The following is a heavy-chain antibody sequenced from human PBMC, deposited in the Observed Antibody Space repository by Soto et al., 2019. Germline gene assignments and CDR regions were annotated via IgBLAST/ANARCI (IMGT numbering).Heavy chain of an antibody. CDR3: AKDLSITMIVVVIGPPDY. D-gene: IGHD3-22*01. Sequence: GGSLRLSCAASGFTFSSYGMHWVRQAPGKGLEWVAVISYDGSNKYYADSVKGRFTISRDNSKNTLYLQMNSLRAEDTAVYYCAKDLSITMIVVVIGPPDYWDQGTLVTVSS. CDR2: ISYDGSNK. CDR1: GFTFSSYG. J-gene: IGHJ4*02. V-gene: IGHV3-30*18.